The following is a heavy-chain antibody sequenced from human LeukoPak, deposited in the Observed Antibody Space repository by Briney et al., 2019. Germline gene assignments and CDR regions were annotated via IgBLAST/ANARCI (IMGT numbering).Heavy chain of an antibody. V-gene: IGHV4-34*01. D-gene: IGHD6-6*01. CDR2: INHSGST. Sequence: PSETLSLTCAVYGGSFSGYYWSWIRQPPGKGLEWIGEINHSGSTNYNPSLKSRVTISVDTSKNQFSLKLSSVTAADTAVYYCARIRQAPVEYRSSIDYWGQGTLVTVSS. J-gene: IGHJ4*02. CDR3: ARIRQAPVEYRSSIDY. CDR1: GGSFSGYY.